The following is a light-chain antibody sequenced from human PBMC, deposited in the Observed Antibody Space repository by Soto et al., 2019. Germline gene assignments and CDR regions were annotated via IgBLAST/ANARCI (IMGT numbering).Light chain of an antibody. Sequence: EIVMTQSPATLSVSPGETASLSCRASQSAGNFLAWYQQKPGQAPRLLIYYISTRATGIPARFSGSGSGTEFTLTINSLQSEDSAVYYCQQHNQWPITFGHGTRLEIK. CDR1: QSAGNF. J-gene: IGKJ5*01. CDR2: YIS. V-gene: IGKV3D-15*01. CDR3: QQHNQWPIT.